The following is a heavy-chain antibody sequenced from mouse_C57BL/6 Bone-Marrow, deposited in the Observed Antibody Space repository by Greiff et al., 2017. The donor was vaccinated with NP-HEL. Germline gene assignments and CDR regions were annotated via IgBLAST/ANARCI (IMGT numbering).Heavy chain of an antibody. Sequence: VQLQQSGAELARPGASVKLSCKASGYTFTSYGISWVKQSTGQGLEWIGEIYPRSGNTYYNEKFKGKATLTADKSSSTAYMELRSLTSEDSAVYFCARSYGKTWFAYWGQGTLVTVSA. D-gene: IGHD1-1*02. CDR1: GYTFTSYG. CDR3: ARSYGKTWFAY. J-gene: IGHJ3*01. CDR2: IYPRSGNT. V-gene: IGHV1-81*01.